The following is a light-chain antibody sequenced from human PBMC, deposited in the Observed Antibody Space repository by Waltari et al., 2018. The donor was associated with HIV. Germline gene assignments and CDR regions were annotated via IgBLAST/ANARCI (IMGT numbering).Light chain of an antibody. CDR2: DNT. CDR1: NTNIRAGYD. J-gene: IGLJ1*01. Sequence: QSVLTQPPSVSGAPGQRVTISCPGRNTNIRAGYDVHWYQQVPGRAPKLLIYDNTNRPSGVPDRFSGYKSGTSAALAITGLQAVDETDYYCQSFDTSLSASVFGTGTRVTVL. V-gene: IGLV1-40*01. CDR3: QSFDTSLSASV.